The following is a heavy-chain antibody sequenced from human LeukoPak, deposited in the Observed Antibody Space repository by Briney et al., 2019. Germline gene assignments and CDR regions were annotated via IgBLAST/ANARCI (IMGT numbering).Heavy chain of an antibody. CDR1: GGSFSDYF. J-gene: IGHJ6*03. CDR3: ARMRGGGIGYSNYMDV. CDR2: IDHSGGT. Sequence: PSETLSLTCAVFGGSFSDYFRSWIRQPPGKGLEWIGEIDHSGGTNYNPSLKSQVTMSVDTSKNQFSLKLTSVTAADAAVYYCARMRGGGIGYSNYMDVWGKGTTVIVSS. V-gene: IGHV4-34*01. D-gene: IGHD2-15*01.